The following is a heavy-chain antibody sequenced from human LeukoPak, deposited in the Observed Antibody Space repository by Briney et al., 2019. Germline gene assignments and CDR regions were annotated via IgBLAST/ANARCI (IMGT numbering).Heavy chain of an antibody. CDR2: ISSSSSTI. Sequence: GGSLRLSCAASGFTFSSSAMNWVRQAPGKGLEWVSYISSSSSTIYYADSVKGRFTISRDNAKNSLYLQMNSLRAEDTAVYYCARAIAAADPSDYYYYYMDVWGKGTTVTVSS. V-gene: IGHV3-48*01. D-gene: IGHD6-13*01. CDR1: GFTFSSSA. J-gene: IGHJ6*03. CDR3: ARAIAAADPSDYYYYYMDV.